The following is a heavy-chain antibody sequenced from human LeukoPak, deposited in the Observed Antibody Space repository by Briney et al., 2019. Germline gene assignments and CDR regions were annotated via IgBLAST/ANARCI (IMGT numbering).Heavy chain of an antibody. CDR3: AKDDGWLQYNY. D-gene: IGHD5-24*01. V-gene: IGHV3-11*01. Sequence: GGSLRLSCEASGFTFSDPYMSWIRQAPGKGLECLSYISGSGTDINYADSVRGRFTISRDNAKNLLYLQMNDLRLEDTAVYYCAKDDGWLQYNYWGQGTLVTVSS. J-gene: IGHJ4*02. CDR2: ISGSGTDI. CDR1: GFTFSDPY.